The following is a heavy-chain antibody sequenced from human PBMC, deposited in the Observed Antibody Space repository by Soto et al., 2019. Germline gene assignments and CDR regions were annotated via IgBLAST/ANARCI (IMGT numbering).Heavy chain of an antibody. V-gene: IGHV4-59*01. D-gene: IGHD2-2*01. Sequence: SETLSLTCTVSGGSISSYYWSWIRQPPGKGLEWIGYIYYSGSTNYNPSLKSRVTIAVDTSKNQFSLKLSSVTAADTAVYYCAREGVVQGYYGMDVWGQGTTVTVSS. J-gene: IGHJ6*02. CDR1: GGSISSYY. CDR2: IYYSGST. CDR3: AREGVVQGYYGMDV.